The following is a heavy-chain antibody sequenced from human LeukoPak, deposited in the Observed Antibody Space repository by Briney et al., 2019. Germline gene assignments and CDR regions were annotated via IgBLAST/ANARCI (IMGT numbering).Heavy chain of an antibody. CDR2: MNPNSGNT. V-gene: IGHV1-8*01. D-gene: IGHD3-3*01. J-gene: IGHJ6*02. CDR1: GYTFTSYD. CDR3: ARGPPHSYDFWSGYYYTYYYYYYGMDV. Sequence: ASVKVSFKASGYTFTSYDINWVRQATGQGLEWMGWMNPNSGNTGYAQKFQGRVTMTRNTSMSTAYMELSSLRSEDTAVYYCARGPPHSYDFWSGYYYTYYYYYYGMDVWGQGTTVTVSS.